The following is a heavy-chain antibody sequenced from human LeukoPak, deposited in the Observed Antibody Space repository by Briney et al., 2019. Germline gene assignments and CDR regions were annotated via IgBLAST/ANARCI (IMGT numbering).Heavy chain of an antibody. V-gene: IGHV1-18*01. CDR1: GYTFTSYG. Sequence: ALVKVSCKASGYTFTSYGISWVRQAPGQGLEWMGWISAYNGNTNYAQKLQGRVTMTTDTSTSTAYMELRSLRSDDTAVYYCARDPRSRTYYDSSVGGVFDYWGQGTLVTVSS. J-gene: IGHJ4*02. D-gene: IGHD3-22*01. CDR2: ISAYNGNT. CDR3: ARDPRSRTYYDSSVGGVFDY.